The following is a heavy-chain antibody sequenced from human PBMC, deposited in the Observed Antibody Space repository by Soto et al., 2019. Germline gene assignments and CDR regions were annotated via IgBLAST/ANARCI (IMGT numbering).Heavy chain of an antibody. J-gene: IGHJ4*02. CDR2: ISYDGSNK. Sequence: QVQLVESGGGVVQPGRSLRLSCAASGFTFSSYAMHLVRQAPGTGLEWVAVISYDGSNKYYEDSVKGRFTISRDNSKNTLYLKMNSLRAEDTAVYYCASHCSGGSCYGEGWGQGTLVTVSS. CDR1: GFTFSSYA. CDR3: ASHCSGGSCYGEG. V-gene: IGHV3-30-3*01. D-gene: IGHD2-15*01.